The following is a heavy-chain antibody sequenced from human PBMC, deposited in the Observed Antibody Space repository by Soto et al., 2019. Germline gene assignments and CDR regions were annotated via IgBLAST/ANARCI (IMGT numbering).Heavy chain of an antibody. Sequence: PSETLSLTCTVSGDTITSFSWNWIRQPPGQGMESIGRISTTENTHYNPSLESRVSMSLDRSKNQFSLKLTSVTAAAPAVYYCEGESGENWSYEAYWGQGTLVAVCS. CDR2: ISTTENT. CDR1: GDTITSFS. J-gene: IGHJ4*02. CDR3: EGESGENWSYEAY. V-gene: IGHV4-4*07. D-gene: IGHD1-1*01.